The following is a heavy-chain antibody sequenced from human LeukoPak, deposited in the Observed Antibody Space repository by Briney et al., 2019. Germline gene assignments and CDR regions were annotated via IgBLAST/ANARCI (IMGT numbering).Heavy chain of an antibody. CDR3: AKDLDNLYYDFWSGYYTVGAFDI. V-gene: IGHV3-21*04. Sequence: GGSLRLSCAASGFTFSTYAMSWVRQAPGKGLEWVSSISSSSSYIYYADSVKGRFTISRDNAKNSLYLQMNSLRAEDTAVYYCAKDLDNLYYDFWSGYYTVGAFDIWGQGTMVTVSS. D-gene: IGHD3-3*01. CDR1: GFTFSTYA. J-gene: IGHJ3*02. CDR2: ISSSSSYI.